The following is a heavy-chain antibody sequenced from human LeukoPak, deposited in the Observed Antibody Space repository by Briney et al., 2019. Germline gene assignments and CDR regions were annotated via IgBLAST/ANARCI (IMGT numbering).Heavy chain of an antibody. CDR3: ARVSIAAADFDY. V-gene: IGHV4-4*02. D-gene: IGHD6-13*01. Sequence: NPSETLSLTCAVSGVSISSSNWWSWVRQPPGKGLEWIGEIYHSGSTNYNPSLKSRVTISVDKSKNQFSLKLSSVTAADTAVYYCARVSIAAADFDYWGQGTLVTVSS. CDR1: GVSISSSNW. J-gene: IGHJ4*02. CDR2: IYHSGST.